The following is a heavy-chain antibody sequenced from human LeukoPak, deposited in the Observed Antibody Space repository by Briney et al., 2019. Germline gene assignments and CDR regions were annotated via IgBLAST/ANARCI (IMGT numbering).Heavy chain of an antibody. CDR2: IYYSGSA. D-gene: IGHD3-10*01. Sequence: SETLSLTCTVSGGSLSSGSYYWSWLRQPPGKGLEWIGYIYYSGSAKYNPSLKSRVTISVDTSKNQFSLKLTSVTAADTAVYYCARGFGDWGLSWFDPWGQGTLVTVSS. CDR1: GGSLSSGSYY. V-gene: IGHV4-61*01. CDR3: ARGFGDWGLSWFDP. J-gene: IGHJ5*02.